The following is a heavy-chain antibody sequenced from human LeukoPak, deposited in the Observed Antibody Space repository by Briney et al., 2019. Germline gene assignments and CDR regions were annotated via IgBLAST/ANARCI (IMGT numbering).Heavy chain of an antibody. CDR3: ARRGPQSSFDY. CDR2: FDPEDGET. V-gene: IGHV1-24*01. J-gene: IGHJ4*02. Sequence: ASVKVSCKVSGYTLTELSMHWVRQAPGKGLEWMGGFDPEDGETIYAQKFQGRVTMTRDTSISTAYMELSRLRSDDTAVYYCARRGPQSSFDYWGQGTLVTVSS. D-gene: IGHD1-26*01. CDR1: GYTLTELS.